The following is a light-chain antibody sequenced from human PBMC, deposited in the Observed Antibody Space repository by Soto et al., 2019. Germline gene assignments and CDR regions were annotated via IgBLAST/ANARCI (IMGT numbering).Light chain of an antibody. CDR3: QQNYNTPRT. V-gene: IGKV1-39*01. CDR2: ASS. CDR1: QSISIY. J-gene: IGKJ1*01. Sequence: DIQMTQSPSSLSASVGDRVTLTCRASQSISIYLNWYQQKPGKAPKVLIYASSTFHSGVPSRFSGSGSGTDFTLTISSLQPEDFATYYCQQNYNTPRTFGPGTKVEVK.